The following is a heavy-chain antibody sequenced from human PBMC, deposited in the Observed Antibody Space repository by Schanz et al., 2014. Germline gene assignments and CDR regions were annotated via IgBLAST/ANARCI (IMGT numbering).Heavy chain of an antibody. CDR2: ISQDGTEK. J-gene: IGHJ4*02. CDR3: ARDDSPSTKPFDS. CDR1: GFTFSGYW. D-gene: IGHD2-21*01. Sequence: EVQLVESGGGLVQPGGSLRLSCAASGFTFSGYWMTWVRQSPGKGLEWVATISQDGTEKYYVDSVKGRFTISRDNAKNSLYLQMNSLRAEDTAVYYCARDDSPSTKPFDSWGQGTLVSVSS. V-gene: IGHV3-7*01.